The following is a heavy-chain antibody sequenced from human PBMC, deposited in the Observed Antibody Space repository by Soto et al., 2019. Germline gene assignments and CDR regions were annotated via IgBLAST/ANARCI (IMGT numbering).Heavy chain of an antibody. V-gene: IGHV1-24*01. CDR2: FDPEDGET. Sequence: GASVKVSCKVSGYTLTELSMHWVRQAPGKGLEWMGGFDPEDGETIYAQKFQRRVTMTEDTSTDTAYMELSSLRSEDTAEYYCPPSLGCDSSGSHAFDIWGQGTTVTVSS. J-gene: IGHJ3*02. CDR1: GYTLTELS. CDR3: PPSLGCDSSGSHAFDI. D-gene: IGHD3-22*01.